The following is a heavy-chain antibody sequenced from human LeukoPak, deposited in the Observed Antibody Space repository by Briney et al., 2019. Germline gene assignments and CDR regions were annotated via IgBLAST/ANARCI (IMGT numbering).Heavy chain of an antibody. D-gene: IGHD6-19*01. V-gene: IGHV3-74*01. Sequence: GGSLRLSCAASGFTFSSYRMHWVRQAPGKGLVWVSRINSDGSSTSYADSVKGRFTISRDNAKNTLYLQMNSLRAEDTAVYYCARQWHGDSSGWYRDDYWGQGTLVTVSS. CDR2: INSDGSST. J-gene: IGHJ4*02. CDR1: GFTFSSYR. CDR3: ARQWHGDSSGWYRDDY.